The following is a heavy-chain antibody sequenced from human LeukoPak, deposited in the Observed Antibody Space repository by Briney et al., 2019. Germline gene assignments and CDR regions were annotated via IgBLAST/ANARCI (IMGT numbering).Heavy chain of an antibody. Sequence: GGSLRLSCAASGFTFSTYAMSWLRQAPGKGLEWVSSIRGGGDTTYDADSLKGRFTISRDNSKNTVYLQMNNLRAEGTAIYYCARCRGLLDPFDYWGQGALVTVSS. V-gene: IGHV3-23*01. CDR1: GFTFSTYA. CDR3: ARCRGLLDPFDY. J-gene: IGHJ4*02. CDR2: IRGGGDTT. D-gene: IGHD3-10*01.